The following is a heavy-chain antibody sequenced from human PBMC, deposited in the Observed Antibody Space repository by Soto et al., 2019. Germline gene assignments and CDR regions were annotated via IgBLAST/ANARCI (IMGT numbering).Heavy chain of an antibody. J-gene: IGHJ3*02. Sequence: HPGGSLRLSCAASGFTFSSYGMHWVRQAPGKGLEWVAVIWYDGSNKYYADSVKGRFTISRDNSKNTLYLQMNSLRAEDTAVYYCARDQGHNTAMVFHDAFDIWGQGTMVTVSS. V-gene: IGHV3-33*01. CDR1: GFTFSSYG. CDR2: IWYDGSNK. D-gene: IGHD5-18*01. CDR3: ARDQGHNTAMVFHDAFDI.